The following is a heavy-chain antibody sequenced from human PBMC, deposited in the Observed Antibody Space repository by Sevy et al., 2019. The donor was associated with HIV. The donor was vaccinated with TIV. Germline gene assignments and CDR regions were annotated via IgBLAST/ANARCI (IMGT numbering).Heavy chain of an antibody. CDR3: ARGVGLEWGGEQLVTSGY. CDR1: GFTFSSYE. V-gene: IGHV3-48*03. J-gene: IGHJ4*02. D-gene: IGHD6-6*01. Sequence: GGSLRLSCAASGFTFSSYEMNWVRQAPGKGLEWVSYISSSGSTIYYADSVKGRFTISRDNAKNSLYLQMNSLRAGETAVSYCARGVGLEWGGEQLVTSGYWGQGTLVTVSS. CDR2: ISSSGSTI.